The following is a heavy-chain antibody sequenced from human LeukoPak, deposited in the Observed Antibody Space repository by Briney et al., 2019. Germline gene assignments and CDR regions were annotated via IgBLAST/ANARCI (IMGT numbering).Heavy chain of an antibody. CDR2: IWHDGSNK. D-gene: IGHD6-6*01. V-gene: IGHV3-33*01. Sequence: PGGSLRLSCAASGFTFSSYGMHWVRQAPGKGLEWVAVIWHDGSNKYYADSVKGRFTISRGNSKNTLYLQMNSLRAEDTAVYYCAREEPTSSSSFDYWGQGTLVTVSS. CDR1: GFTFSSYG. J-gene: IGHJ4*02. CDR3: AREEPTSSSSFDY.